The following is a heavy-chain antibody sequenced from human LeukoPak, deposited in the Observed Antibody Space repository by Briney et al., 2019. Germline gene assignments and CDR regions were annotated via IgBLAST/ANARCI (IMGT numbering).Heavy chain of an antibody. J-gene: IGHJ4*02. CDR2: INPNSGGT. V-gene: IGHV1-2*02. D-gene: IGHD1-26*01. Sequence: GASVKVYCKASGYTFTAYVLHWVRQAPGQRLEWMGWINPNSGGTNYAQKFQGRVTMTRDTSISTAYMELSRLRSDDTAVYYCARDDIVGAPVPDYWGQGTLVTVSS. CDR3: ARDDIVGAPVPDY. CDR1: GYTFTAYV.